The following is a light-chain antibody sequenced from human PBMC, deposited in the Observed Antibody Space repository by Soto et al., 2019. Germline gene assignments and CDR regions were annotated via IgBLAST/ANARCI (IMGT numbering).Light chain of an antibody. Sequence: QSALTQPPSASVSPGQSVTSSCTGTPSDVGAYNYVSWYQQLPGKAPKVIIYEVAKRTSGVPDRFSGSKSGNTASLTVSGLQAEDEADYYCTSYAHSNILLFGGGTKLPVL. CDR3: TSYAHSNILL. CDR1: PSDVGAYNY. CDR2: EVA. V-gene: IGLV2-8*01. J-gene: IGLJ2*01.